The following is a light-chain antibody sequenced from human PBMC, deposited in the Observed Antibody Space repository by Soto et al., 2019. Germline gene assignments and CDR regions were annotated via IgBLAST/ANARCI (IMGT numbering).Light chain of an antibody. V-gene: IGLV1-40*01. CDR3: QSYDSSLGGLVV. CDR1: SSNIGAGYD. CDR2: LDN. Sequence: QPVLTQPPSVSGAPGQRVTISCTGSSSNIGAGYDVHWYQQLPGTAPKLLIYLDNNRPSGVPDRFSGSKSGTSASLAITGLQAEDEADYYCQSYDSSLGGLVVFGGGTKLTVL. J-gene: IGLJ2*01.